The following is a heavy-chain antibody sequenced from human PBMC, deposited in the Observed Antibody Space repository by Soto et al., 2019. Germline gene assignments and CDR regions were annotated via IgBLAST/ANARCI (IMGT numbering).Heavy chain of an antibody. CDR1: GFSLTTSGVG. Sequence: ESGPTLVNPTQTLTLTCTFSGFSLTTSGVGVGWIRQPPGKALEWLTFIYWDDAKRYSPSLKSRLTITKDTSKNQVVLTMTNMEPVDTGTYYCGRFALRYFYDGPPYYPDAFDAWGRGTMVTVSS. V-gene: IGHV2-5*02. CDR2: IYWDDAK. CDR3: GRFALRYFYDGPPYYPDAFDA. D-gene: IGHD3-22*01. J-gene: IGHJ3*01.